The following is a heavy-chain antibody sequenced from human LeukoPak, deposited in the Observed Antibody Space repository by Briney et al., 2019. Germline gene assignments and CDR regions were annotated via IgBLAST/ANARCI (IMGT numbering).Heavy chain of an antibody. CDR2: IGGSGGST. Sequence: GGSLRLSCAASGFTFSNYVMSWVRQAPGKGLEWVSAIGGSGGSTYYADSVKGRFTISRDNSKSTLYLQMNSLRAEDTAVYYCAKEAITYYYDSSGLYWGQGTLVTVSS. CDR1: GFTFSNYV. D-gene: IGHD3-22*01. CDR3: AKEAITYYYDSSGLY. V-gene: IGHV3-23*01. J-gene: IGHJ4*02.